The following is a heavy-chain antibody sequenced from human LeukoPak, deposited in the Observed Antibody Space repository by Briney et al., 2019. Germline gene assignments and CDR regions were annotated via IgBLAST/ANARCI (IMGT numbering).Heavy chain of an antibody. CDR3: ARGQQWLVPVEY. CDR1: EFTFSSYG. CDR2: IWYDGSNK. J-gene: IGHJ4*02. V-gene: IGHV3-33*01. D-gene: IGHD6-19*01. Sequence: GRSLRLSCAASEFTFSSYGMHWVRQAPGKGLEWVAVIWYDGSNKYYADSVKGRFTISRDNSKNTLYLQMNSLRAEDTAVYYCARGQQWLVPVEYWGQGTLVTVSS.